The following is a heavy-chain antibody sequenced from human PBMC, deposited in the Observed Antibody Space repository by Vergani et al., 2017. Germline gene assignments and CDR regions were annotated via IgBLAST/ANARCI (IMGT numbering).Heavy chain of an antibody. Sequence: EVQLLESGGGLVQPGGSLRLSCEAAGFTFSSYAMSWVRQAPGKGLEWVSAISGSGGSTYYADSVEGRFTISRDNSKNTLYLQMNSLRAEDTAVYYCAKRYSSGWYSPNPWDAFDIWGQGTMVTVSS. CDR3: AKRYSSGWYSPNPWDAFDI. CDR2: ISGSGGST. V-gene: IGHV3-23*01. D-gene: IGHD6-19*01. CDR1: GFTFSSYA. J-gene: IGHJ3*02.